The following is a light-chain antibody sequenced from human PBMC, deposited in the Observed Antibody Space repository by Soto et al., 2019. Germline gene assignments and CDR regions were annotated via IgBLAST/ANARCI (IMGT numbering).Light chain of an antibody. CDR1: QAISSY. Sequence: DLQLTQSPSSLSASVGDRVTITCRASQAISSYLAWYQQKPGKVPELLIYATSTLQSGAPSQFSGSGSGTDFTLTISSLQPEDVATYYCHKYNHAPTFGGGTKVEIK. CDR3: HKYNHAPT. CDR2: ATS. V-gene: IGKV1-27*01. J-gene: IGKJ4*01.